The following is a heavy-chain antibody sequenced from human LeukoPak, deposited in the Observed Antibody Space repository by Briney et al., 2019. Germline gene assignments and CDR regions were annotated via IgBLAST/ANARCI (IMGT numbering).Heavy chain of an antibody. Sequence: PGGSLRLSCAASGFTFTNYAMHWVRQAPGKGLEWVAIVRSDGTNKYSADSLKGRFTISRDNSRSTLYLQMNSLRAEDTAVYYCARESGASRGYSYGHWGQGTLVTVSS. CDR2: VRSDGTNK. CDR1: GFTFTNYA. V-gene: IGHV3-30*02. D-gene: IGHD5-18*01. CDR3: ARESGASRGYSYGH. J-gene: IGHJ4*02.